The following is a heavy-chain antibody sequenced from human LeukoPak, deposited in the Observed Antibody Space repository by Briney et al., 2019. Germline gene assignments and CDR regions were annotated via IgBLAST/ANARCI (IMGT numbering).Heavy chain of an antibody. CDR1: GGSISSSSYY. J-gene: IGHJ4*02. CDR2: MYYSGST. CDR3: ARATWIQLWLLDY. V-gene: IGHV4-39*07. Sequence: SETLSLTCTVSGGSISSSSYYWGWIRQPPGKGLEWVGSMYYSGSTHYNPSLKSRVTLSVDTSKNQFSLRLSSVTAADTALYYCARATWIQLWLLDYWGQGTLVTVSS. D-gene: IGHD5-18*01.